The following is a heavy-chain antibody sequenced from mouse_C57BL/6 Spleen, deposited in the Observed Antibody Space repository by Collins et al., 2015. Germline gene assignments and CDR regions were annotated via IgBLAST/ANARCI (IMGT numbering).Heavy chain of an antibody. D-gene: IGHD1-2*01. CDR2: IYPGSGST. Sequence: LQQPGSELVRPGASVKLSCKASGYTFTSYWMHWVKQRPGQGLEWIGNIYPGSGSTNYDEKFKSKATLTVDTSSSTAYMQLSSLTSEDSAVYYCTRSGYDPYYYAMDYWGQGTSVTVSS. CDR3: TRSGYDPYYYAMDY. J-gene: IGHJ4*01. CDR1: GYTFTSYW. V-gene: IGHV1S22*01.